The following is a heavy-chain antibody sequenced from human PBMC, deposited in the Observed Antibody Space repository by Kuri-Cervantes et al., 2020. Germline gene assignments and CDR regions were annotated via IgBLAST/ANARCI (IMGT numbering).Heavy chain of an antibody. CDR1: GFTFSSYW. V-gene: IGHV3-7*01. CDR3: AKGGVILDY. CDR2: IKQDGSEK. J-gene: IGHJ4*02. Sequence: GGSLRLSCAASGFTFSSYWMSWVRQAPGKGLEWVANIKQDGSEKNYVDSVKGRFTISRDNSKNTLYLQMNSLRAEDTAVYYCAKGGVILDYWGQGTLVTVSS. D-gene: IGHD2-21*01.